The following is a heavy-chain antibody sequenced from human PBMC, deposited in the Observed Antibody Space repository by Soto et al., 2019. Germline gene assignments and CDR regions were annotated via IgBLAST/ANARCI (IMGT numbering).Heavy chain of an antibody. CDR3: AAHLKTTVTAYWYFDL. D-gene: IGHD4-17*01. V-gene: IGHV4-34*01. CDR1: AGSFSSYY. J-gene: IGHJ2*01. Sequence: SETLSLTCAVYAGSFSSYYCTWIRQPPGKGLEWIGEINHSGITNLNPSLKSRVSISVDTSKKQFSLKLSSVTAADTAVYFCAAHLKTTVTAYWYFDLWGRGTLVTVSS. CDR2: INHSGIT.